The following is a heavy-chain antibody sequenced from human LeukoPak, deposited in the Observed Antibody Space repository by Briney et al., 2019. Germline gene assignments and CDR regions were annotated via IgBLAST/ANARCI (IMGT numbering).Heavy chain of an antibody. CDR3: ADGSGSYFDY. CDR2: IIPILGVA. V-gene: IGHV1-69*04. Sequence: ASVKVSCKASGGTFSSYAISWVRQAPGQGLEWMGRIIPILGVANYAQKFQGRVTITADKSTSTAYMELSSLRSEDTAVYYCADGSGSYFDYWGQGTLVTVSS. J-gene: IGHJ4*02. D-gene: IGHD3-10*01. CDR1: GGTFSSYA.